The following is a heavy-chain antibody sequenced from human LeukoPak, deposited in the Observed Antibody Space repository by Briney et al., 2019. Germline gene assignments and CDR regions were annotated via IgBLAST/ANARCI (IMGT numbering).Heavy chain of an antibody. V-gene: IGHV4-4*02. CDR2: IYHTGIT. CDR1: GDSITSNNW. CDR3: ARDRGGMGV. D-gene: IGHD3-10*01. J-gene: IGHJ6*02. Sequence: SETLSLTCAVSGDSITSNNWWTWVRQPPGKGLEWIAAIYHTGITDHNPSLKSRLSLSVDKSKNQFSLKLNSVTAADTAVYYCARDRGGMGVWGQGTSVTVSS.